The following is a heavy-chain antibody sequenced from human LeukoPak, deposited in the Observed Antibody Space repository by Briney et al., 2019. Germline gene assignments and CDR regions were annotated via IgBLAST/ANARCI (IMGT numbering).Heavy chain of an antibody. D-gene: IGHD1-1*01. CDR1: GFTFTNYA. CDR2: IRRNPSGGTP. V-gene: IGHV3-49*03. Sequence: GGSLRLSCVTSGFTFTNYAISWFRQAPGKGLEWVGFIRRNPSGGTPDYAASVKGRFTISRDNSKTIVYLQMNSVDSEDTAMYYCARGVGYTYAWSDWGQGTLVTVSS. J-gene: IGHJ4*02. CDR3: ARGVGYTYAWSD.